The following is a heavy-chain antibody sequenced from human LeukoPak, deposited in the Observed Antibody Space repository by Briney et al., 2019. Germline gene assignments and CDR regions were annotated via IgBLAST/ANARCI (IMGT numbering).Heavy chain of an antibody. CDR3: ARDENPSES. CDR2: ISSGGSTI. Sequence: GGSLRLSCAASGLTFTNAWMSWVRQAPGKGLEWVAYISSGGSTIYYSDSVKGRFTISRDNAKNSLYLQMNSLRDEDTAVYYCARDENPSESWGQGTLVTVSS. V-gene: IGHV3-48*02. J-gene: IGHJ4*02. D-gene: IGHD1-14*01. CDR1: GLTFTNAW.